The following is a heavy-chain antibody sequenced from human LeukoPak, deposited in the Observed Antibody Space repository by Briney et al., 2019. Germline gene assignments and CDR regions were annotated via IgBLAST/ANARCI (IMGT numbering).Heavy chain of an antibody. CDR1: GGTFSSYA. J-gene: IGHJ6*03. Sequence: GASVKVSCKASGGTFSSYAISWVRQAPGQGLEWMGGIIPIFGTANYAQKFQGRVTITTDESTSTAYMELSSLRSEDTAVYYCASARDGYNLSADYYYYMDVWGKGTTVTVSS. V-gene: IGHV1-69*05. CDR2: IIPIFGTA. CDR3: ASARDGYNLSADYYYYMDV. D-gene: IGHD5-24*01.